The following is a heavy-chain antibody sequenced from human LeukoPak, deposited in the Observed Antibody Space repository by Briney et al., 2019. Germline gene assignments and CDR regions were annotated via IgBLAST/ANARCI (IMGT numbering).Heavy chain of an antibody. CDR1: GYTFTDYY. Sequence: ASVKVSCKASGYTFTDYYMFWVRQAPGQRLQWMGWINPDSGATNYGQKFQGRVTMTTDTSISTAYMEVSRLRSDDAAVYYCARPASVHTNWFDPWGQGTLVTVSS. V-gene: IGHV1-2*02. J-gene: IGHJ5*02. CDR3: ARPASVHTNWFDP. CDR2: INPDSGAT.